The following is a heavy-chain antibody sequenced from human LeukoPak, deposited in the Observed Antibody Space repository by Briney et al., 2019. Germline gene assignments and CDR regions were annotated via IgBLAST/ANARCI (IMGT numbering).Heavy chain of an antibody. J-gene: IGHJ4*02. CDR2: ISAYNGNT. V-gene: IGHV1-18*01. D-gene: IGHD3-22*01. CDR1: GYSFSSYG. CDR3: ASGYDSSGYYGG. Sequence: ASVKVSCKASGYSFSSYGISWVRQAPGQGLEWMGWISAYNGNTNYVQKLQGRVTMTTDTSTSTAYMELRSLRSDDTAAYYCASGYDSSGYYGGWGQGTLVTVSS.